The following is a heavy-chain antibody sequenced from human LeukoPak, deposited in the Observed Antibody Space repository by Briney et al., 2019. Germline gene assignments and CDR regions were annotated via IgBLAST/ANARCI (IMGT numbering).Heavy chain of an antibody. V-gene: IGHV3-30*18. CDR2: ISYDGSNK. D-gene: IGHD2-2*01. CDR1: GFTFSSYD. Sequence: GRSLRLSCAASGFTFSSYDMHWVRQAPGRGLEWVAVISYDGSNKYYADSVKGRFTISRDNSKNTLYLQMNSLRAEDTAVYYCAKGLSTSSYSDFDYWGQGTLVTVSS. J-gene: IGHJ4*02. CDR3: AKGLSTSSYSDFDY.